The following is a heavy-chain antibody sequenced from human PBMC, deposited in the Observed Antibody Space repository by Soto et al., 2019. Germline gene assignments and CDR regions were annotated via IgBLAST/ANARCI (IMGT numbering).Heavy chain of an antibody. J-gene: IGHJ4*02. CDR1: GGSVSSGSYY. CDR3: ARVYAAAGSSDRYYFDK. CDR2: IYNSGST. D-gene: IGHD6-13*01. Sequence: PSETLSLTSSVSGGSVSSGSYYWSWIRQPPGKGLEWIGYIYNSGSTNYNPSLKSRVTISVDTSKNQLSLKLSSVTAADTAVYFCARVYAAAGSSDRYYFDKWGQGTLVTVSS. V-gene: IGHV4-61*01.